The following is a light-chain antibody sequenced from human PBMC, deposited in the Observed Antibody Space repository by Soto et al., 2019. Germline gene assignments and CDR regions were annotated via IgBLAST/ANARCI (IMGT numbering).Light chain of an antibody. CDR3: LSFTTTSTHV. CDR2: EVN. J-gene: IGLJ1*01. Sequence: QCSPTQPGSVPGSRGQSIPISCTGTSSDIGASDYVSWFQQHPGKAPKLMISEVNNRPSGVSNRFSGSKSGNTAYLTISGLQVEDEAEYFCLSFTTTSTHVFGTGTKVTVL. CDR1: SSDIGASDY. V-gene: IGLV2-14*01.